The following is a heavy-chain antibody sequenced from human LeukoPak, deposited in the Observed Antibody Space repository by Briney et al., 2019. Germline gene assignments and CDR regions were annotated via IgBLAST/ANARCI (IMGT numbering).Heavy chain of an antibody. J-gene: IGHJ3*02. CDR3: ARQMDIVLVPAANDAFDI. CDR1: GGSISSSSHY. CDR2: MYYRGST. Sequence: PSETLSLTCTVSGGSISSSSHYWGWIRQPPGKGLEWIGSMYYRGSTYHNPSLKSRVTISVDTSKNQFSLKLSSVTAADTAVYYCARQMDIVLVPAANDAFDIWGQGTMVTVSS. D-gene: IGHD2-2*03. V-gene: IGHV4-39*07.